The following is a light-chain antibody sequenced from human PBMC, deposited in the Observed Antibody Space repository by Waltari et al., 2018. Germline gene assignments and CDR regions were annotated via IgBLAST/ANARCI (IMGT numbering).Light chain of an antibody. J-gene: IGKJ5*01. V-gene: IGKV4-1*01. CDR1: RSVLYNSNNKNY. CDR3: QQYYSSPIS. CDR2: WAS. Sequence: EIVMTQSPDSLAVSLGERAAINCKSSRSVLYNSNNKNYLAWYQQKPRQPPNQLMNWASSRESGVPDRFSGSGSGTDFTLTISSLQAEDVAVYYCQQYYSSPISFGQGTRLEIK.